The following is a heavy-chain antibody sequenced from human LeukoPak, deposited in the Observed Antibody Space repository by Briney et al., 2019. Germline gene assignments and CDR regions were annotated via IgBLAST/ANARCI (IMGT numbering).Heavy chain of an antibody. CDR2: ISSGGTI. V-gene: IGHV3-48*01. J-gene: IGHJ6*02. D-gene: IGHD3-10*01. Sequence: GGSLRLSCEASGFAFSSYEMNWVRQAPGKGLEWISYISSGGTIYYAESVKGRFTISRDNSKNTLYLQMNSLRAEDTAVYYCARPDYYGSGSYYPYGMDVWGQGTTVTVSS. CDR3: ARPDYYGSGSYYPYGMDV. CDR1: GFAFSSYE.